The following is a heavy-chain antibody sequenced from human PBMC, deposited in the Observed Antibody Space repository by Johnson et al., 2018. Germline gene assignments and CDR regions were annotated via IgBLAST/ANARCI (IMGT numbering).Heavy chain of an antibody. CDR1: GFTFSSYS. J-gene: IGHJ3*02. CDR3: ARDRGHRSRRAFDI. CDR2: ISSSSSYI. Sequence: VQLVQSGGGLVKPGGSLRLSCAASGFTFSSYSMNWVRQAPGKGLEWVSSISSSSSYIYYADSVKGRFTISRENAKNSLYLQMNSLRAEDTAVYYCARDRGHRSRRAFDIWGQGTMVTVSS. V-gene: IGHV3-21*01. D-gene: IGHD2-15*01.